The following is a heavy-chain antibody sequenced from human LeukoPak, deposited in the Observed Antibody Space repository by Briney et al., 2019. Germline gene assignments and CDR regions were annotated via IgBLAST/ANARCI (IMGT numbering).Heavy chain of an antibody. Sequence: SVKVSCKTSGGTFNNSAISWVRQAPGQGLEWLGGIMPLFGTAGYAQKFQSRVTITKDESTRTVYLELTSLTSDDTAVYYCARDVHGDYGSGWFDPWGQGTLVSVSS. CDR1: GGTFNNSA. D-gene: IGHD4-17*01. CDR2: IMPLFGTA. CDR3: ARDVHGDYGSGWFDP. V-gene: IGHV1-69*05. J-gene: IGHJ5*02.